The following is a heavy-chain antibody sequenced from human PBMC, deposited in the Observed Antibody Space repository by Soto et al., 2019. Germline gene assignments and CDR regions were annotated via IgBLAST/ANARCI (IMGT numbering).Heavy chain of an antibody. D-gene: IGHD2-2*01. CDR1: GGSISSYY. J-gene: IGHJ3*02. V-gene: IGHV4-59*08. CDR3: ARQARFWDIVVVPAVNDAFDI. Sequence: PSETLSLTCTVSGGSISSYYWSWIRQPPGKGLEWIGYIYYSGSTNYNPSLKSRVTISVDTSKNQFSLKLSSVTAADTAVYYCARQARFWDIVVVPAVNDAFDIWGQGTMVTVSS. CDR2: IYYSGST.